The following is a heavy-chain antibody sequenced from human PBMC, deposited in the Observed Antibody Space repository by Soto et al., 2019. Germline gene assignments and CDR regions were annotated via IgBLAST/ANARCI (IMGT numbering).Heavy chain of an antibody. D-gene: IGHD1-26*01. Sequence: GGSLRLSCAASGFTFSDYYMSWIRQAPGKGLEWVSYISSSSSYTNYADSVKGRFTISRDNAKNSLYLQMNSLRAEDTAVYYCARGKGGKMSPEEVDAFDIWGQGTMVTVSS. CDR1: GFTFSDYY. CDR3: ARGKGGKMSPEEVDAFDI. J-gene: IGHJ3*02. V-gene: IGHV3-11*06. CDR2: ISSSSSYT.